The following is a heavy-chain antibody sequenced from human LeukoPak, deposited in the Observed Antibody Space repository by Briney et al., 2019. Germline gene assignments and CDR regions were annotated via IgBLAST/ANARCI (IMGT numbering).Heavy chain of an antibody. J-gene: IGHJ4*02. CDR1: GFTFSTYE. V-gene: IGHV3-48*03. CDR3: ARGGSVSYYFDY. D-gene: IGHD1-26*01. Sequence: PGGSLRLSCAASGFTFSTYEMNRVRQAPGKGLEWVSYISTSGSTIYYADSVKGRFTISRDNAKNSLYLQMNSLRAEDTAVYYCARGGSVSYYFDYWGQGTLVTVSS. CDR2: ISTSGSTI.